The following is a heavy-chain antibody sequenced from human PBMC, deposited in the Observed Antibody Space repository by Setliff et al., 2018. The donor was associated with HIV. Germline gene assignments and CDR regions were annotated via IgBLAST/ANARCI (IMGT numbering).Heavy chain of an antibody. CDR1: GGTFSSYA. D-gene: IGHD5-12*01. CDR3: ATDKVEMATISQH. J-gene: IGHJ1*01. V-gene: IGHV1-2*02. Sequence: ASVKVSCKASGGTFSSYAISWVRQAPGQGLEWMGWIHPNNGGTNYAQKFQGRVTMTRDTSISTAYMELSSLRSEDTAVYYCATDKVEMATISQHWGQGTLVTVSS. CDR2: IHPNNGGT.